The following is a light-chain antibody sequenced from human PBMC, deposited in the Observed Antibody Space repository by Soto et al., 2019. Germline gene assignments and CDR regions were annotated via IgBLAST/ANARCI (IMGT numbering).Light chain of an antibody. V-gene: IGKV3-11*01. J-gene: IGKJ1*01. CDR3: QQRSNWPES. CDR1: QSVRGY. CDR2: DAS. Sequence: ATLALTKRKTATLSSGASQSVRGYLAWYQQKPGQAPRLLMYDASNRASGIPARFSGSGSGTDYTLTISSLEPEDFAIYYCQQRSNWPESFGQGTKLDIK.